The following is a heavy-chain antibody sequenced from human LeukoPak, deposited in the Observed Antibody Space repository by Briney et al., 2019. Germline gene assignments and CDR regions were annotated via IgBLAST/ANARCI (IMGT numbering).Heavy chain of an antibody. CDR2: ISAYNGNT. J-gene: IGHJ4*02. D-gene: IGHD3-3*01. V-gene: IGHV1-18*01. CDR1: GYTFTSYG. CDR3: AGEVSGSDFWSGYPSGGYFDY. Sequence: ASVKVSCKASGYTFTSYGISWVRQAPGQGLEWMGWISAYNGNTNYAQKLQGRATMTTDTSTSTAYMELRSLRSDDTAVYYCAGEVSGSDFWSGYPSGGYFDYWGQGTLVTVSS.